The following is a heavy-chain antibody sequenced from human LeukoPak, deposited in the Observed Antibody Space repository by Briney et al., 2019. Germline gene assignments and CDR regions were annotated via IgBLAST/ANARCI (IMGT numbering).Heavy chain of an antibody. J-gene: IGHJ4*02. CDR3: ARYSNSWDLDY. Sequence: GGSLRLSCVASGFILSNYRMNWVRQAPGKGLEWVANIKQAGSEKYYVDSVKGRFTISRDNAKNSLYLQMNSLRAEDTAIYYCARYSNSWDLDYWGQGTLVTVSS. CDR1: GFILSNYR. V-gene: IGHV3-7*01. D-gene: IGHD6-13*01. CDR2: IKQAGSEK.